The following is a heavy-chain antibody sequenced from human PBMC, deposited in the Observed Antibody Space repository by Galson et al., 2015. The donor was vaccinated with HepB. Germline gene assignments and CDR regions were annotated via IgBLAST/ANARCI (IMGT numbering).Heavy chain of an antibody. CDR2: INPSGGST. Sequence: SVKVSCKASGYTFTSYYMHWVRQAPGQGLEWMGIINPSGGSTSYAQKFQGRVTMTRDTSTSTVYMELSSLRSEDTAVYYCARDSSIAALVARQPDAFDIWGQGTMVTVSS. CDR1: GYTFTSYY. V-gene: IGHV1-46*01. D-gene: IGHD6-6*01. J-gene: IGHJ3*02. CDR3: ARDSSIAALVARQPDAFDI.